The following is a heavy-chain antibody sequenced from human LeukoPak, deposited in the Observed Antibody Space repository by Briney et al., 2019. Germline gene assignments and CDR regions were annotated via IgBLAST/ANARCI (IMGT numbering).Heavy chain of an antibody. CDR3: ARASGSYYGTDWFDP. Sequence: SETLSLTCTVSGGSISSYYWSWIWQPPGKGLEWIGYIYYSGSTNYNPSLKSRVTISVDTSKNQFSLKLSSVTAADTAVYYCARASGSYYGTDWFDPWGQGTLVTVSS. CDR2: IYYSGST. D-gene: IGHD1-26*01. CDR1: GGSISSYY. V-gene: IGHV4-59*01. J-gene: IGHJ5*02.